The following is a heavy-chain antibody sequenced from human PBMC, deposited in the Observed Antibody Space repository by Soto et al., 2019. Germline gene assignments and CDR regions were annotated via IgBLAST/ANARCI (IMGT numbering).Heavy chain of an antibody. J-gene: IGHJ4*02. CDR1: GGSISSYF. CDR3: ARGMAVARHYFDT. V-gene: IGHV4-59*12. D-gene: IGHD6-19*01. Sequence: SETLSLTCTVSGGSISSYFWSWIRQPPGKGLEWIGYIYYSGSTNYNPSLKSRVTISVDTSKNQFSLKLSSVTAADTAVYYCARGMAVARHYFDTRGRGTLVIVSS. CDR2: IYYSGST.